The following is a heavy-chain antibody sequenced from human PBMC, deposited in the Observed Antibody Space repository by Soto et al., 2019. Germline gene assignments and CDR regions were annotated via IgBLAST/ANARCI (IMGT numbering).Heavy chain of an antibody. V-gene: IGHV4-30-4*01. CDR1: GGSISNVGYF. D-gene: IGHD2-2*01. J-gene: IGHJ5*02. CDR2: IYHTGTT. Sequence: QVQLQESGPGLVKPSQTLSLTCTVSGGSISNVGYFWSWIRQPPGKGLEWIGFIYHTGTTYYNSSLRSRVSISIDTSKSQFSLKLNSVIAADTAVYYCARVMAAMQNWLDPWGQGTLVTVSP. CDR3: ARVMAAMQNWLDP.